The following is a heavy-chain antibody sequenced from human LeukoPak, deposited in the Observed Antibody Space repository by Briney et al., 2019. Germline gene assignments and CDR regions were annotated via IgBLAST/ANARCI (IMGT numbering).Heavy chain of an antibody. CDR1: GFTFSTYW. J-gene: IGHJ6*02. V-gene: IGHV3-7*01. CDR2: IKQDGSEE. Sequence: GGSLRLSCAGSGFTFSTYWMSWVRQAPGKGLEWVANIKQDGSEEYYVDSVKGRFTISRDNAKNSLYLQMNSLRAEDTAVYYCARESPSDIAAAGTGNYYYYGMDVWGQGTTVTVSS. CDR3: ARESPSDIAAAGTGNYYYYGMDV. D-gene: IGHD6-13*01.